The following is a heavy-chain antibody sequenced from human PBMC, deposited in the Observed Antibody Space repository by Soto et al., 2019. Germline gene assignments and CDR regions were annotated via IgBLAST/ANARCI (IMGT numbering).Heavy chain of an antibody. V-gene: IGHV3-30-3*01. D-gene: IGHD6-13*01. CDR3: ARDLYSSSWYYYYGMDV. J-gene: IGHJ6*02. CDR1: GFTFSSYA. Sequence: GSLRLSCAASGFTFSSYAMHWVRQAPGKGLEWVAVISYDGSNKYYADSVKGRFTISRDNSKNTLYLQMNSLRAEDTAVYYCARDLYSSSWYYYYGMDVWGQGTTVTVSS. CDR2: ISYDGSNK.